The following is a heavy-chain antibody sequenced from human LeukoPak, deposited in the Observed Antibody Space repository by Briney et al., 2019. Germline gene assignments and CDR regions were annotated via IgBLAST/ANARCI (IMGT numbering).Heavy chain of an antibody. D-gene: IGHD2-15*01. CDR1: GFTFSSYA. Sequence: PGGSLRLSCAASGFTFSSYAMHWVRLAPGKGLEYVSAITDNGHSTYYANSVKGRFTISRDNSKNTLYLQMGSLRAEDTAVYYCARGYCSGGSCTDGSWGQGTMVTVSS. V-gene: IGHV3-64*01. J-gene: IGHJ3*01. CDR2: ITDNGHST. CDR3: ARGYCSGGSCTDGS.